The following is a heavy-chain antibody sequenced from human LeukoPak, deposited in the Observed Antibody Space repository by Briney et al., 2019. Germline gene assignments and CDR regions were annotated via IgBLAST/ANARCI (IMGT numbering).Heavy chain of an antibody. CDR1: GGTFNSYA. CDR3: ARERDPYSSGSFPGMDV. Sequence: ASVKVSCKASGGTFNSYAISWVRQAPGQGLEWMGRIIPILGIANYAQKFQGRVTITADKSTSTAYMELSSLRSEDTAVYYCARERDPYSSGSFPGMDVWGPGTTVTVSS. D-gene: IGHD6-19*01. J-gene: IGHJ6*02. V-gene: IGHV1-69*04. CDR2: IIPILGIA.